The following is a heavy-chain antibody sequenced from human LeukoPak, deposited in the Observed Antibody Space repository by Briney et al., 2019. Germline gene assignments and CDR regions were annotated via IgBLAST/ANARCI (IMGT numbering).Heavy chain of an antibody. Sequence: GASVNVSCKSTGFTFTGYWMHWVRQAPGQGLEWMAVINTSGQLSHYAQKFQGRITVTRDTPTSTVYMQLRSLRSDDTAVYYCVRDNSVAERGWWFDPWGQGTVVTVSS. J-gene: IGHJ5*02. V-gene: IGHV1-46*01. CDR1: GFTFTGYW. D-gene: IGHD3-10*01. CDR2: INTSGQLS. CDR3: VRDNSVAERGWWFDP.